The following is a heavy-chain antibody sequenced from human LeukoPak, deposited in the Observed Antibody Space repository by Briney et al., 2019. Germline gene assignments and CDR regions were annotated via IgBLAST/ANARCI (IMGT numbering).Heavy chain of an antibody. D-gene: IGHD3-22*01. J-gene: IGHJ4*02. CDR1: GFTFSSYA. CDR3: AKGVVRRYYFDY. V-gene: IGHV3-23*01. Sequence: PGGSLRLSWAASGFTFSSYAMSWVRQAPGKGLGWDSAIIASGGSTYYADSGKGWFFIARDTSKNTLYLQMNSLRAEDTAVYYCAKGVVRRYYFDYWGQGTLVTVSS. CDR2: IIASGGST.